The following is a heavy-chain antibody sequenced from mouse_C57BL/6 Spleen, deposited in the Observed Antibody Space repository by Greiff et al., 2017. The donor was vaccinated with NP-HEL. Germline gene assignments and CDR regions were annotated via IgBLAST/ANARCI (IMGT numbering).Heavy chain of an antibody. CDR2: IDPENGDT. CDR3: TTWGDYYGSLDY. D-gene: IGHD1-1*01. Sequence: EVKLQESGAELVRPGASVKLSCTASGFNIKDDYMHWVKQRPEQGLEWIGWIDPENGDTEYASKFQGKATITADTSSNTAYLQLSSLTSEDTAVYYCTTWGDYYGSLDYWGQGTTLTVSS. V-gene: IGHV14-4*01. CDR1: GFNIKDDY. J-gene: IGHJ2*01.